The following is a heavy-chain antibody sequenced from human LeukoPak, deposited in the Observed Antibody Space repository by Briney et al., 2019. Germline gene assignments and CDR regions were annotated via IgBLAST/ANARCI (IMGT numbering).Heavy chain of an antibody. D-gene: IGHD6-6*01. V-gene: IGHV3-23*01. CDR3: AKGPFGSSSFYFDY. J-gene: IGHJ4*02. CDR1: GFTFSSYA. CDR2: ISGNGGST. Sequence: GGSLRLSCEASGFTFSSYAMSWVRQAPGKGLEWVSAISGNGGSTYYADSVKGRFTISRDNSKNTLYLQMNSLRAEDTAVYYCAKGPFGSSSFYFDYWGQGTLVTVSS.